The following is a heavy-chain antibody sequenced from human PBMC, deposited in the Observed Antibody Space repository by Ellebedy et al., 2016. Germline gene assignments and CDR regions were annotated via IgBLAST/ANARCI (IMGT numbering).Heavy chain of an antibody. CDR1: GGSISSSSYY. CDR2: IYYSGST. Sequence: SETLSLXCTVSGGSISSSSYYWGWIRQPPGKGLEWIGSIYYSGSTYYNPSLKSRVTISVDTSKNQFSLKLSSVTAADTAVYYCARDAEGANIFDYWGQGTLVTVSS. D-gene: IGHD1-26*01. J-gene: IGHJ4*02. V-gene: IGHV4-39*07. CDR3: ARDAEGANIFDY.